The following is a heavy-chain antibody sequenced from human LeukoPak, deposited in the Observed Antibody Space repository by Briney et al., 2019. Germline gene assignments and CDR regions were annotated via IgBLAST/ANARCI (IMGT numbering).Heavy chain of an antibody. J-gene: IGHJ4*02. CDR2: ISWNSGSI. CDR1: GSTIDDYA. D-gene: IGHD3-16*01. CDR3: AKAAFGQPPDY. Sequence: GGSLSLSCAASGSTIDDYAMHWVRQAPGKGLEWVSGISWNSGSIGYADSVKGRFTISRDNAKNSLYLQMSSLRAEDTALYYCAKAAFGQPPDYWGQGTLVTVSS. V-gene: IGHV3-9*01.